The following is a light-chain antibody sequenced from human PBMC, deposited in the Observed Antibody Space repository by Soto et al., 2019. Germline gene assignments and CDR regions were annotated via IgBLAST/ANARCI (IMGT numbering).Light chain of an antibody. J-gene: IGLJ2*01. CDR1: SSDVGGYNY. CDR3: SSYTTRSTLV. Sequence: QSALTQPASVSGSPGQSITISCTGTSSDVGGYNYVSWYQQHPGKAPKLMIYHVSNRPSGVSNRFSGSKSGNTASLTISGLQAEDEGDYYCSSYTTRSTLVFGGGTQLTVL. V-gene: IGLV2-14*01. CDR2: HVS.